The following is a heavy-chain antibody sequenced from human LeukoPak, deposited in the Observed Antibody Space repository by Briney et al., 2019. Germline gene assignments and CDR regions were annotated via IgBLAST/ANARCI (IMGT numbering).Heavy chain of an antibody. CDR2: IYYSRST. CDR3: AKGGVYGDYVGDWFDP. J-gene: IGHJ5*02. CDR1: GGSISSYY. V-gene: IGHV4-59*01. D-gene: IGHD4-17*01. Sequence: PSETLSLTXTVSGGSISSYYWSWIRQPPGKGLEWIGYIYYSRSTNYNPSLKSRVTISVDTSKNQFSLKLSSVTTADTAVYYCAKGGVYGDYVGDWFDPWGQGTLVTVSS.